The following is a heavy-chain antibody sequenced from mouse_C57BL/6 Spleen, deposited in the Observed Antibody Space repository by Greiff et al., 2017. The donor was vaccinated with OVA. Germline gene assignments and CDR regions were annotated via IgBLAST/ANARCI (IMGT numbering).Heavy chain of an antibody. Sequence: VQLQQSGPELVKPGASVKISCKASGYTFTDYYMNWVKQSHGKSLEWIGDINPNNGGTSYNQKFKGKATLTVDKSSSKAYMELRSLTSEDSAVYYCAREYESYYFDYWGQGTTLTVSS. CDR2: INPNNGGT. CDR1: GYTFTDYY. D-gene: IGHD2-10*02. CDR3: AREYESYYFDY. J-gene: IGHJ2*01. V-gene: IGHV1-26*01.